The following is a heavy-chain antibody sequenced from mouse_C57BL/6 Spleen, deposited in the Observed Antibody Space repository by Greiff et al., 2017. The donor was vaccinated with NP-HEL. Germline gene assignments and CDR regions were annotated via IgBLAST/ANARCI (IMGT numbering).Heavy chain of an antibody. Sequence: EVQLQQSGAELVRPGASVKLSCTASGFNIKDYYMHWVKQRPEQGLEWIGRIDPEDGDTEYAPKFQGKATMTADTSSNTAYLQLSSLTSEDTAVYYCTTHYGSGCVAYWGQGTLVTVSA. V-gene: IGHV14-1*01. D-gene: IGHD1-1*01. J-gene: IGHJ3*01. CDR2: IDPEDGDT. CDR1: GFNIKDYY. CDR3: TTHYGSGCVAY.